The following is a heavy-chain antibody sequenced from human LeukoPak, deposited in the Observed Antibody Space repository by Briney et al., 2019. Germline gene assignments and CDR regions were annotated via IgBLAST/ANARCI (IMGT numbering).Heavy chain of an antibody. CDR2: ISGSGGST. D-gene: IGHD6-19*01. V-gene: IGHV3-23*01. J-gene: IGHJ4*02. CDR3: ARDGGTAVAAFDY. Sequence: GGSLRLSCAASGFTFSSYAMSWVRQAPGKGLEWVSAISGSGGSTYYADSVKGRFTISRDNAKNTLYLQMNSLRAEDTAVYYCARDGGTAVAAFDYWGQGTLVTVSS. CDR1: GFTFSSYA.